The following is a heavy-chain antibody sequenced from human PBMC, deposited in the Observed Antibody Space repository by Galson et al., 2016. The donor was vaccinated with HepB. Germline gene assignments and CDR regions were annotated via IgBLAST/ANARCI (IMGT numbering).Heavy chain of an antibody. Sequence: SLRLSCAASGFTFSSYGMHWVRQAPGKGLEWVAVISYDGSNKYYADSVKGRFTSSRDNSKNTLYVQMHSLRAEDTAVYYCAKDYYDSSGYRSYWYFDLWGRGTLVTVSS. CDR2: ISYDGSNK. D-gene: IGHD3-22*01. J-gene: IGHJ2*01. V-gene: IGHV3-30*18. CDR3: AKDYYDSSGYRSYWYFDL. CDR1: GFTFSSYG.